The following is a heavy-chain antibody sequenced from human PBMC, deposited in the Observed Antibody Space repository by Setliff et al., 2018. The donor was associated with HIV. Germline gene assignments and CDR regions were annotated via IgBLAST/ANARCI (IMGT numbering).Heavy chain of an antibody. Sequence: LSCATSGFAFSDYDFHWVRQVTGEGLEWVSAIGTGVDTYYADSVKGRFTISRENAKNSLYLQMNSLRPGDTAVYYCARSRRYYFDYWGQGTLVTVSS. CDR3: ARSRRYYFDY. CDR2: IGTGVDT. CDR1: GFAFSDYD. V-gene: IGHV3-13*01. J-gene: IGHJ4*02.